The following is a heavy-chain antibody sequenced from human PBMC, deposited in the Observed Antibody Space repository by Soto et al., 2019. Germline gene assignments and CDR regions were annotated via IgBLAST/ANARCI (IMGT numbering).Heavy chain of an antibody. V-gene: IGHV1-46*03. J-gene: IGHJ5*02. D-gene: IGHD6-13*01. Sequence: SVKVSCKASRDTFTCYYMRWVRHAPGQGLEWMGIINPSGGSTSYAQKFQGRVTMTRDTSTSTVYMELSSLRSEDTAVYYCASSIAAAGTGWFDPWGQGTLVTVSS. CDR3: ASSIAAAGTGWFDP. CDR2: INPSGGST. CDR1: RDTFTCYY.